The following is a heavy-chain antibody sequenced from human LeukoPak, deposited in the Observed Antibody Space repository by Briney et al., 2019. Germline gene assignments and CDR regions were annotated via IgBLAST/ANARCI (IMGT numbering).Heavy chain of an antibody. D-gene: IGHD5-12*01. CDR2: IPYDGSNK. Sequence: GGSLRLSCAASGFTFSSYGMYWVRQAPGKGLEWVAFIPYDGSNKYYADSVKGRVTISRDNSKNTLYLQMNSLRAEDTAVYYCATQVAHGASFAHWGQGTLVTVSS. J-gene: IGHJ4*02. V-gene: IGHV3-30*02. CDR3: ATQVAHGASFAH. CDR1: GFTFSSYG.